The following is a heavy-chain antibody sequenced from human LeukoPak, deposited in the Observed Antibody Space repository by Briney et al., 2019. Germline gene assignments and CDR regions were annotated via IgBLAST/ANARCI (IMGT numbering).Heavy chain of an antibody. CDR1: GYTFTGYY. CDR2: INPNSGGT. D-gene: IGHD5-12*01. CDR3: AREIVTTIRQFDY. Sequence: ASVKVSCKASGYTFTGYYMHWVRQAPGQGLEWMGWINPNSGGTNYAQKFQGRVTMTRDTSISTAYMELSSLRSDDTAVYYCAREIVTTIRQFDYWGQGTPVTVSS. J-gene: IGHJ4*02. V-gene: IGHV1-2*02.